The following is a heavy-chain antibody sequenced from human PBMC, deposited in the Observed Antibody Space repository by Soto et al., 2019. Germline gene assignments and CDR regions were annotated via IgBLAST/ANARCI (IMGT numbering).Heavy chain of an antibody. J-gene: IGHJ4*02. V-gene: IGHV1-69*06. Sequence: VASVKVSCKASGGSFSSHGIAWVRQVPGQGLEWVGGIMPTFGSATYAQKFQGRITVSADKSTRTVYMELSSLRPEDTAVYYCARKAAPGSSYFDYWGQGTLVTVSS. CDR3: ARKAAPGSSYFDY. CDR2: IMPTFGSA. D-gene: IGHD6-13*01. CDR1: GGSFSSHG.